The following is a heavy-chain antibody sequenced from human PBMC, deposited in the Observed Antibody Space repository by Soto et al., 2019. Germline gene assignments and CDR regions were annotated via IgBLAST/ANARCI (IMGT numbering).Heavy chain of an antibody. J-gene: IGHJ5*02. CDR2: IIPIFGTA. CDR1: GGTFSSYA. CDR3: ARTNFGPYWFDP. D-gene: IGHD3-3*01. Sequence: SVKVSCKASGGTFSSYAISWVRQAPGQGLKWMGGIIPIFGTANYAQKFQGRVTITADESTSTAYMELSSLRSEDTAVYYCARTNFGPYWFDPWGQGTLVTVSS. V-gene: IGHV1-69*13.